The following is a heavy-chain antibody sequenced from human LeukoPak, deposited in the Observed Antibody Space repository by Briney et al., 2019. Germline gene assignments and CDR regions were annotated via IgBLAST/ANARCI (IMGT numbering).Heavy chain of an antibody. Sequence: SETLSLTCAVSGGSISSSNWWSWVRQPPGKGLEWIGEIYHSGSTNYSPSLKSRVTISVDKSKNQFSLKLSSVTAADTAVYYCARTIAAARAFDIWGQGTTVTVSS. D-gene: IGHD6-13*01. J-gene: IGHJ3*02. V-gene: IGHV4-4*02. CDR1: GGSISSSNW. CDR3: ARTIAAARAFDI. CDR2: IYHSGST.